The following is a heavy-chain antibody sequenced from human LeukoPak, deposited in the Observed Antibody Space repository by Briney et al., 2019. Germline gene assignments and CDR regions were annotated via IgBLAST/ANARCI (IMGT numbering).Heavy chain of an antibody. CDR3: VKGLDGSGSYAS. Sequence: GGSLRLSCAASGFTFSSFAMNWVRQAPGKGLQWVSAISGPTDRTFYADSVRGRFTISRDNLKQTLYLQMNSLRVEDTAIYYCVKGLDGSGSYASWSQGALVTVSS. J-gene: IGHJ5*02. CDR2: ISGPTDRT. CDR1: GFTFSSFA. V-gene: IGHV3-23*01. D-gene: IGHD3-10*01.